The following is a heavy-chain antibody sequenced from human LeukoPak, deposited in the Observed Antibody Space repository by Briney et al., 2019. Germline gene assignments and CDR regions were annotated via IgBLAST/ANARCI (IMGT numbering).Heavy chain of an antibody. Sequence: GGSLRLSCAASGFTYSNFWMTWARQAPGKGLEWVANIKQDGSEKNYVDSVEGRFTISRDNAKSSLFLQMNSLRAEGTAVYYCARDGGATMVRGVATYDSWGQGTLVTVSS. V-gene: IGHV3-7*01. CDR1: GFTYSNFW. CDR3: ARDGGATMVRGVATYDS. J-gene: IGHJ4*02. D-gene: IGHD3-10*01. CDR2: IKQDGSEK.